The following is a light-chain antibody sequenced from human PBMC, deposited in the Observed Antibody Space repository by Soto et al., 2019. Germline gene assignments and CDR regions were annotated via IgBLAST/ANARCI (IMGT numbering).Light chain of an antibody. CDR3: ETWDINPHVV. Sequence: QLVLTQSSSASASLGSSVKLTCTLSSGHSSYIIAWHQQQPGKAPRYLMNLEGSGSFNKGSGVPDRFSGSSSGADRYLTISHLQFEDEAGYSCETWDINPHVVFGGGTTLTAL. CDR2: LEGSGSF. J-gene: IGLJ2*01. CDR1: SGHSSYI. V-gene: IGLV4-60*02.